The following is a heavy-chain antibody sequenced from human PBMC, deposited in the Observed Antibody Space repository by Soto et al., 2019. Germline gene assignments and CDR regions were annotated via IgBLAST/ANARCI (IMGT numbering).Heavy chain of an antibody. CDR1: GDSTNDYY. CDR3: ARASRNYFAY. V-gene: IGHV4-59*01. Sequence: PSETLSLTCTVSGDSTNDYYWSWIRQPPGKGLEWIGYIYHSGSTYYNPSLKSRVTISLDASKIQFSLKLNSVTAADTAVYYCARASRNYFAYWGQGTLVTVSS. CDR2: IYHSGST. J-gene: IGHJ4*02.